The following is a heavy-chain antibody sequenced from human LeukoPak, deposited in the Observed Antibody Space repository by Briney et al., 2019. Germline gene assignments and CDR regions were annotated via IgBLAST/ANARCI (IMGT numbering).Heavy chain of an antibody. J-gene: IGHJ4*02. CDR2: MNPNSGNT. D-gene: IGHD6-19*01. Sequence: ASVKVSCKASGYTFTSCDINWVRQATGQGLEWMGWMNPNSGNTGYGQSFQGRITMTGDISIGTAYMELSNLASEDTAIYYCTRGSSGRRDNWSQGTLVTVSA. CDR1: GYTFTSCD. CDR3: TRGSSGRRDN. V-gene: IGHV1-8*01.